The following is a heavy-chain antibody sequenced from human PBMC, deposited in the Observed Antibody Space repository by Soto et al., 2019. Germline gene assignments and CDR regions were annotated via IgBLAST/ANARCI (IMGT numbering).Heavy chain of an antibody. V-gene: IGHV3-21*01. CDR1: ECTFSSYS. Sequence: GRSLRLSCAASECTFSSYSMNWVRQAPRKGLEWVSSISSSSSYIYYADSVKGRFTISRDNAKNSLYLQMNSLRAEDTAVYYCASTCILATSNHNCTEVCRQRITDTVSS. J-gene: IGHJ6*01. CDR2: ISSSSSYI. CDR3: ASTCILATSNHNCTEV. D-gene: IGHD5-12*01.